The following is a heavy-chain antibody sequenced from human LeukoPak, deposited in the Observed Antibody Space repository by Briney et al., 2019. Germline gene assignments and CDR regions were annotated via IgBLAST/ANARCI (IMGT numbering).Heavy chain of an antibody. V-gene: IGHV3-7*01. CDR1: GFTFTVYA. Sequence: GGSLRLSCAASGFTFTVYAMSWFRQTPGKGLEWVANIHDDGIVTHYVDSVKGRFTISRDNARNSVYLQLNSLRGEDTALYYCARGRGWVDHWGQGTLVTVSS. J-gene: IGHJ4*02. CDR3: ARGRGWVDH. CDR2: IHDDGIVT. D-gene: IGHD3-16*01.